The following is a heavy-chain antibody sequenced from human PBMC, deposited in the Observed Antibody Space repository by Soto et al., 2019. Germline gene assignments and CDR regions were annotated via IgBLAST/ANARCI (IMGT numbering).Heavy chain of an antibody. V-gene: IGHV4-31*03. J-gene: IGHJ2*01. Sequence: QVQLQESGPGLVKPSQTLSLTCTVSGGSISSGGYYWSWIRQHPGKGLEWIGYIYYSGSTYYNPSLKSRVTISVDTSKNQFSLKLSSVTAADTAVYYCARAPIVVVPAAMYGSWYFDLWGRGTLVTVSS. D-gene: IGHD2-2*01. CDR2: IYYSGST. CDR3: ARAPIVVVPAAMYGSWYFDL. CDR1: GGSISSGGYY.